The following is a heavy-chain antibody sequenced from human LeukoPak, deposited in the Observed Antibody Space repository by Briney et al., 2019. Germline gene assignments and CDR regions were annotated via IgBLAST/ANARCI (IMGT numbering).Heavy chain of an antibody. CDR3: ARWGMVRKRGFDY. Sequence: PSETLSLTCAVYGGSFSGYYWSWIRQPPGKGLEWIGEINHSGSTNYNPSLKRRVTISVDTSKNQFSLKLTSVTAADTAVYYCARWGMVRKRGFDYWGQGTLVTVSS. V-gene: IGHV4-34*01. J-gene: IGHJ4*02. D-gene: IGHD3-10*01. CDR1: GGSFSGYY. CDR2: INHSGST.